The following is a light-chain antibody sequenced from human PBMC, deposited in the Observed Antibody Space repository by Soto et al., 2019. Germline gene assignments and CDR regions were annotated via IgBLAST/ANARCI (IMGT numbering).Light chain of an antibody. V-gene: IGKV1-5*03. Sequence: DIQMTQSPSTLSASVGDRVTITCRASQSMGSWLAWYQQNPGKAPKLLIYKASNLESGVPSRFSGSGSGTEFTLTISSLQPDDSATYYCQQYYSFPSTLGQGTKLEIK. CDR3: QQYYSFPST. J-gene: IGKJ2*01. CDR1: QSMGSW. CDR2: KAS.